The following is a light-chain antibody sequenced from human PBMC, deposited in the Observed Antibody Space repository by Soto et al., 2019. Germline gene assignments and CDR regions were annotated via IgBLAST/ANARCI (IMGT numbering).Light chain of an antibody. J-gene: IGKJ1*01. CDR1: QSVSSSY. Sequence: EIVLTQSPGTLSLSPGERATLSCRASQSVSSSYLAWYQQKPGQAPRLLIYGASSRATGIPDRFSGSGSGTDFTLTISRLEPEDFAVYYCPLYGSSWTFGQGTKVEIK. CDR2: GAS. CDR3: PLYGSSWT. V-gene: IGKV3-20*01.